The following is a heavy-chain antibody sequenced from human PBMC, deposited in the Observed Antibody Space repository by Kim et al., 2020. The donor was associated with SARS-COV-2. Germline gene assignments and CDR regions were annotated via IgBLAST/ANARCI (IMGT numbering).Heavy chain of an antibody. CDR2: IIPIFDTP. V-gene: IGHV1-69*06. CDR1: GGTFSSYE. J-gene: IGHJ6*02. CDR3: ARGFPESYYYYGMDV. Sequence: SVKVSCKASGGTFSSYEISWGRQAPGQGLEWRGGIIPIFDTPNYAQKFQGRVTITADKSTSTAYMELSSLRSEDTAVYYCARGFPESYYYYGMDVWGQGTTVPVSS.